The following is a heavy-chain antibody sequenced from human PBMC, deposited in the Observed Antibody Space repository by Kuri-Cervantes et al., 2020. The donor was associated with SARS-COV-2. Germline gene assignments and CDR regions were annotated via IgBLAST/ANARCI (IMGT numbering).Heavy chain of an antibody. D-gene: IGHD2/OR15-2a*01. CDR1: GVSISSYY. J-gene: IGHJ4*02. CDR2: IYYSGST. CDR3: ARRLEIVPDY. V-gene: IGHV4-59*01. Sequence: SETLSLTCTVSGVSISSYYWSWIRQPPGKGLEWIGYIYYSGSTNYNPSHKSRVTITVDTSKNQFSLKLSSVTAADTAVYYCARRLEIVPDYWGQGTLVTVSS.